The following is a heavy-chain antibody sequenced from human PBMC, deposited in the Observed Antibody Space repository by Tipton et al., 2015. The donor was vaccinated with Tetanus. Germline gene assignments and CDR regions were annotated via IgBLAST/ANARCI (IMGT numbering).Heavy chain of an antibody. D-gene: IGHD2-21*01. CDR1: GGSIDSSNYY. Sequence: TLSLTCSVSGGSIDSSNYYWAWVRQPPGKGLEWLGSSVSTGRTYYNPSLKSRVTTFVDTSKNHFSLRLNSVTAADTAVYFCARGPRVGTIVVPSAIWFDAWGQGTLVTVSS. CDR2: SVSTGRT. J-gene: IGHJ5*02. CDR3: ARGPRVGTIVVPSAIWFDA. V-gene: IGHV4-39*02.